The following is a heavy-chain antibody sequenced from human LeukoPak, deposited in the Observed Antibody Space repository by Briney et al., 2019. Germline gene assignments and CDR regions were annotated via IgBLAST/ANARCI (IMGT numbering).Heavy chain of an antibody. CDR2: ISGSGGST. V-gene: IGHV3-23*01. Sequence: GGSLRLSCAASGFTFNNYAMSWVRQAPGKGLEWVSGISGSGGSTYYADSVKGRFTFSRDNSKNTLYLQINSLRAEDTAVYYCAKETASDFGGAVDYWGQGTLVTVSS. CDR1: GFTFNNYA. D-gene: IGHD3-10*01. J-gene: IGHJ4*02. CDR3: AKETASDFGGAVDY.